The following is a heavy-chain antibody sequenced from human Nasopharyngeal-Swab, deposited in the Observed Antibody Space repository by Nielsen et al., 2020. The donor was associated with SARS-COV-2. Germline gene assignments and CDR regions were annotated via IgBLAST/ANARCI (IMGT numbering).Heavy chain of an antibody. CDR2: IKSKTDGGTT. D-gene: IGHD4-17*01. CDR3: TTDGVRSPTMFDY. Sequence: LSLTCAASGFTFSNAWMSWVRQAPGKGLEWVGRIKSKTDGGTTDYAAPVKGRFTISRDDSKNTLYLQMNSLKTEDTAVYYCTTDGVRSPTMFDYWGQGTLVTVSS. V-gene: IGHV3-15*01. CDR1: GFTFSNAW. J-gene: IGHJ4*02.